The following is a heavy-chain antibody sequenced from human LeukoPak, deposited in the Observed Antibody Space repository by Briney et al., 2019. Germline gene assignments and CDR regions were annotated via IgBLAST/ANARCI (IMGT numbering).Heavy chain of an antibody. D-gene: IGHD2-2*01. CDR1: GFTFSSYS. CDR2: ISSSSSTI. Sequence: GGSLRLSCAASGFTFSSYSMNWVRQAPGKGLEWVSYISSSSSTIYYADSVKGRFTISRDNAKNSLYLQMNSLRAEDTAVYYCARETGDLCSSTSCYGGRYYYYYMDVWGKGTTVTVSS. V-gene: IGHV3-48*04. CDR3: ARETGDLCSSTSCYGGRYYYYYMDV. J-gene: IGHJ6*03.